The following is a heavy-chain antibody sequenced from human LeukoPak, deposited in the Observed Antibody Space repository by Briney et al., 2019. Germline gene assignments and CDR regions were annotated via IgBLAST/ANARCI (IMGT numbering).Heavy chain of an antibody. CDR1: GGSISSGSYY. CDR2: IYYSGST. V-gene: IGHV4-39*07. J-gene: IGHJ5*02. Sequence: SQTLSLTCTVSGGSISSGSYYWGWIRQPPGKGLEWIGSIYYSGSTYYNPSLKSRVTISVDTSKNQFSLKLSTVTAADTAVYYCARDRDFWSGSMTRWFDPWGQGTLVTVSS. D-gene: IGHD3-3*01. CDR3: ARDRDFWSGSMTRWFDP.